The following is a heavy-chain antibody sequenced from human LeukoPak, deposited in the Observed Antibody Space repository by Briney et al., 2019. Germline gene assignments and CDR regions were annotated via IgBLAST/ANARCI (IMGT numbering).Heavy chain of an antibody. CDR3: AKVGSSGYYISY. CDR2: ISGSGGST. V-gene: IGHV3-23*01. CDR1: GFTFSSYA. J-gene: IGHJ4*02. D-gene: IGHD3-22*01. Sequence: GGSLRLSCAASGFTFSSYAMSWVRQAPGKGLEWVSAISGSGGSTYYADSVKGRFTISRDNSKNTLSLQMNSLRAEDTALYYCAKVGSSGYYISYWGQGTLVTVSS.